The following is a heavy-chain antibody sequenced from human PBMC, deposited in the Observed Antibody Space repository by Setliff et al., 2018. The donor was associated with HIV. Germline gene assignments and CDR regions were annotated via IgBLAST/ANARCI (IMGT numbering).Heavy chain of an antibody. CDR1: GGSFSGYY. CDR3: ASDYSSRHDAFDL. D-gene: IGHD6-13*01. V-gene: IGHV4-34*01. J-gene: IGHJ3*01. Sequence: SSETLSLTCALYGGSFSGYYWGWIRQPPGKGLEWIGKINHGGSTNYNPSLKSRVTVSIDTSRNRFSLKLSSVTAADTAVYYCASDYSSRHDAFDLWGQGTVVTVSS. CDR2: INHGGST.